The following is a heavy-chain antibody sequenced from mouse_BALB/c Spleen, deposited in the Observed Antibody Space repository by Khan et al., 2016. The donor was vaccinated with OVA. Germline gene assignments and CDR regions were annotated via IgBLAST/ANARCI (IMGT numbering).Heavy chain of an antibody. CDR3: AREASSWDFSFPY. CDR2: INPDNAGT. D-gene: IGHD4-1*01. V-gene: IGHV1S136*01. CDR1: GYTFTNYV. Sequence: VQLQQSGPELVEPGASVKMSCKASGYTFTNYVIHWVKQKPGLGLEWIGYINPDNAGTRYNEKFKGKATLTSAISSTSAYMELLSLTSEDSAVYYCAREASSWDFSFPYWGQGTLVTVSA. J-gene: IGHJ3*01.